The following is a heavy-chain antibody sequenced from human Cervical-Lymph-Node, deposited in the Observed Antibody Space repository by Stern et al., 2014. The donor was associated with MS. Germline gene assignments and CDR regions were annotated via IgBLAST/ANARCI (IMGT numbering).Heavy chain of an antibody. CDR2: IIPIFDTP. CDR3: VLPSTVTTAAFDV. CDR1: GGTFTSFS. V-gene: IGHV1-69*06. J-gene: IGHJ3*01. Sequence: QMQLVQSGAEVKKPGSSVKVSCKASGGTFTSFSINWVRQVPGQSLEWMGGIIPIFDTPNFAQKFQGRVTITADSSTGTVYMALNSLRSDDTAVYYCVLPSTVTTAAFDVWGRGTMVTVSS. D-gene: IGHD4-17*01.